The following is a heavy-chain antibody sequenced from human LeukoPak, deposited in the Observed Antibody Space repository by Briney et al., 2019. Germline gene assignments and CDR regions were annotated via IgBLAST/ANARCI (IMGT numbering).Heavy chain of an antibody. Sequence: GGSLRLSCAASGFSFSSYSIHWVRQAPGKGLEWVAVISSDGNSKNFALSVKGRFAISRDNSKNTLFLQMNSLRAEDTAVYYCAKTIVVVPAASAFDIWGQGTMVTVSS. V-gene: IGHV3-30*09. J-gene: IGHJ3*02. CDR1: GFSFSSYS. CDR3: AKTIVVVPAASAFDI. D-gene: IGHD2-2*01. CDR2: ISSDGNSK.